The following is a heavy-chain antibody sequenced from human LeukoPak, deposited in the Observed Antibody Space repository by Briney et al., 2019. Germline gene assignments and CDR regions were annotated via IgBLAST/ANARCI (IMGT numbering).Heavy chain of an antibody. Sequence: SSETLSLTCAVYGGSFSGYYWSWIRQPPGKGLEWIGEINHSGSTNYSPSLKSRVTISVDTSKYQFSLKLSSVTAADTVVYYCARDARCSSITCLDYWGQGTLVTVSS. D-gene: IGHD2-2*01. V-gene: IGHV4-34*01. J-gene: IGHJ4*02. CDR1: GGSFSGYY. CDR3: ARDARCSSITCLDY. CDR2: INHSGST.